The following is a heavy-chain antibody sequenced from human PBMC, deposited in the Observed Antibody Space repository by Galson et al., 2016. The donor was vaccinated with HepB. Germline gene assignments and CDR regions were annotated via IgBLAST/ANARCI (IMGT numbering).Heavy chain of an antibody. CDR2: IIPIFGTA. V-gene: IGHV1-69*13. J-gene: IGHJ6*03. CDR1: GGTFSSYA. D-gene: IGHD2-2*01. CDR3: ARNLFVVVPAASPLYYYYYMDV. Sequence: SVKVSCKASGGTFSSYAISWVRQAPGQGLEWMGGIIPIFGTANYAQKFQGRVTITADESTSTAYMELSSLRSEDTAVYYCARNLFVVVPAASPLYYYYYMDVWGKGTTVTVSS.